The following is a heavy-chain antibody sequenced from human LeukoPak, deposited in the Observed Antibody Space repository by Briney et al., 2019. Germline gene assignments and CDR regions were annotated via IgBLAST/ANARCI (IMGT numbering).Heavy chain of an antibody. D-gene: IGHD2-2*01. CDR1: GYRFTSYW. CDR2: IYPSDSDT. V-gene: IGHV5-51*01. CDR3: ASRYCSSTNCFFGY. J-gene: IGHJ4*02. Sequence: GESLKISCKGSGYRFTSYWIGWVRQMPGKGLEWMGIIYPSDSDTRYSPTFQGQVTISADKSISTAYPQWSSLKASDTAMYYCASRYCSSTNCFFGYWGQGTLVTVSS.